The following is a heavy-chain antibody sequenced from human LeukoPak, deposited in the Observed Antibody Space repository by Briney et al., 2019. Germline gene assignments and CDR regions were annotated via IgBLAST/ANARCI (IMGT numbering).Heavy chain of an antibody. CDR2: ISGSGGNN. CDR3: AKGVGSGGTCYSSIYC. Sequence: GGSLRLSCVASGFTVSSNYAMTWVRQAPGKGLEWVSVISGSGGNNLYANSVKGRFSTSTANSKNTLYLQWNCPGAEDTAGYYCAKGVGSGGTCYSSIYCWGQGALVTVSP. D-gene: IGHD2-15*01. V-gene: IGHV3-23*01. CDR1: GFTVSSNYA. J-gene: IGHJ4*02.